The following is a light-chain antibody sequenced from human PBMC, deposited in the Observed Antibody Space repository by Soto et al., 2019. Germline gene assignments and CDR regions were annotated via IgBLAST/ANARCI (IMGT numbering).Light chain of an antibody. J-gene: IGKJ4*01. CDR3: QQGSFTLT. CDR1: QSISTY. Sequence: DIQMTQSPSSLSASVGDRVTITSRASQSISTYLNWYQQKLGKAPKLLISGASSLQGGVPSRFSGSGSGTDFTLTISSLQPEDFATYYCQQGSFTLTFGGGTKLEIK. V-gene: IGKV1-39*01. CDR2: GAS.